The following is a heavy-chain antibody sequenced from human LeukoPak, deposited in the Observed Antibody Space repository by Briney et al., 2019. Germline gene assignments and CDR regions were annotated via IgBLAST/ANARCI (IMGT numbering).Heavy chain of an antibody. V-gene: IGHV3-7*01. Sequence: GGSLRLSCAASGFTFSSYWMSWVRQAPGKGLEWVANIKQDGSEKNYVDSVEGRFTISRDNAKDSLYLQMDSLRAEDTAVYYCARQDYFDSSVLDYWGQGTLVSVSS. CDR1: GFTFSSYW. CDR2: IKQDGSEK. CDR3: ARQDYFDSSVLDY. D-gene: IGHD3-22*01. J-gene: IGHJ4*02.